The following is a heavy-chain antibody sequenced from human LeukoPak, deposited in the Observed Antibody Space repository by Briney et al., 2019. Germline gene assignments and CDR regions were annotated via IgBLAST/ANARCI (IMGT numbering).Heavy chain of an antibody. CDR1: GGSISSSSYY. J-gene: IGHJ3*02. CDR3: ARDPSWVGDYVWGSYRYRAFDI. D-gene: IGHD3-16*02. V-gene: IGHV4-39*07. CDR2: IYYSGST. Sequence: SETLSLTCTVSGGSISSSSYYWGWIRQPPGKGLEWIGSIYYSGSTYYNPSLKSRVTISVDTSKNQFSLKLSSVTAADTAVYYCARDPSWVGDYVWGSYRYRAFDIWGQGTMVTVSS.